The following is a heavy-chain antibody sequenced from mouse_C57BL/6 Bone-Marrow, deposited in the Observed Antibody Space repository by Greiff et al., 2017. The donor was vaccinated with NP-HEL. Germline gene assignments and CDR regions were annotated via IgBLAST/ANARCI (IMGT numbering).Heavy chain of an antibody. CDR2: IDPETGGT. CDR3: TSEGEGSSGGY. D-gene: IGHD1-1*01. J-gene: IGHJ2*01. Sequence: QVQLQQSGAELVRPGASVTLSCKASGYTFTDYEMHWVKQTPVHGLEWIGAIDPETGGTAYNQKFKGKAILTADKSSSTAYMELRSLTSEDSAVYYCTSEGEGSSGGYWGQGTTLTVSS. CDR1: GYTFTDYE. V-gene: IGHV1-15*01.